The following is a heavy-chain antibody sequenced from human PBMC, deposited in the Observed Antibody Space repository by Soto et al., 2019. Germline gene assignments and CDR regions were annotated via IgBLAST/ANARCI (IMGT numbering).Heavy chain of an antibody. V-gene: IGHV3-53*01. D-gene: IGHD3-3*01. CDR3: ARDQGHDFWSGYYTNYYAMDV. Sequence: GGSLRLSCAASGFTVSSNYMSWVRQAPGKGLEWVSVIYSGGSTYYADSVKGRFTISRDNSKNTLYLQMNSLRAEDTAVYYCARDQGHDFWSGYYTNYYAMDVWGQGTTVTVSS. CDR1: GFTVSSNY. J-gene: IGHJ6*02. CDR2: IYSGGST.